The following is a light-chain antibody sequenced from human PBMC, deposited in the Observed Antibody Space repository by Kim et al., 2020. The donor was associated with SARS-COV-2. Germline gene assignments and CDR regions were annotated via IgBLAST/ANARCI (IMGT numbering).Light chain of an antibody. V-gene: IGKV4-1*01. Sequence: DIVMTQSPGSLAVSLGERATINCKSSQSVLYSSNNKNNLAWYQQKPGQPPKLLIYWASTRESGVPDRFSGSGSGTDFTLTISSLQAEDVAVYYCQQYYSTPVTFGGGTKVDIK. CDR2: WAS. CDR1: QSVLYSSNNKNN. J-gene: IGKJ4*01. CDR3: QQYYSTPVT.